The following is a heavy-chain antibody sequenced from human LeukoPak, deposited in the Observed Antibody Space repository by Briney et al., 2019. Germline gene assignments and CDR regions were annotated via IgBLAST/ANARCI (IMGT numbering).Heavy chain of an antibody. D-gene: IGHD3-3*01. CDR3: ARHALYDFWSGPKHYYFDY. CDR2: IYYGGST. J-gene: IGHJ4*02. V-gene: IGHV4-59*08. Sequence: SETLSLTCTVSGGSISSYYWSWIRQPPGKGLEWIGYIYYGGSTNYNPSLKSRVTISVDTSKNQFSLKLSSVTAADTAVYYCARHALYDFWSGPKHYYFDYWGQGTLVPVSS. CDR1: GGSISSYY.